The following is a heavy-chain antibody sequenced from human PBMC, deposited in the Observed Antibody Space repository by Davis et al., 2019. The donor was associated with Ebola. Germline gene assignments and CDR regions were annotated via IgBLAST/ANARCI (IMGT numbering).Heavy chain of an antibody. Sequence: GESLKISCAASGFTFSTYAIHWVRQAPGKGLEWVAVISYDGRNKFYADSVKGRFTISRDNAKKSLYLQMNNLRAEDTAVYYCARAQLSIAVAGTGFDYWGQGTLVTVSS. CDR3: ARAQLSIAVAGTGFDY. D-gene: IGHD6-19*01. V-gene: IGHV3-30*04. J-gene: IGHJ4*02. CDR1: GFTFSTYA. CDR2: ISYDGRNK.